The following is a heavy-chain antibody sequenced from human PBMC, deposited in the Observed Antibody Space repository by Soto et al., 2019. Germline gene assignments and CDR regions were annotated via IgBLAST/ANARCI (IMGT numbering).Heavy chain of an antibody. D-gene: IGHD5-12*01. V-gene: IGHV4-30-2*01. CDR2: IYHSGST. CDR1: GGSIGGGGDS. CDR3: AAGGGLPRHY. J-gene: IGHJ4*02. Sequence: TSETLSLTCAVSGGSIGGGGDSWSWIRQPPGKGLEWIGYIYHSGSTYYNPSLKSRVTISVDRSKNQFSLKLSSVTAADTAVYYCAAGGGLPRHYWGQGTLVTVSS.